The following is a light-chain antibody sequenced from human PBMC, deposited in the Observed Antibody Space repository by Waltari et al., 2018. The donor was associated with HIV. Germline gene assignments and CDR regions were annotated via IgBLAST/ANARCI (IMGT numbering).Light chain of an antibody. CDR3: LQGYSSILT. CDR1: ENINTF. J-gene: IGKJ3*01. Sequence: DIHVTQSPSSLSASVVDRVPLICRTSENINTFLNWFQQKPGKIPRLLIYGASTLESGVPSRFSGTGSGTDFSLTISALQPEDFATYYCLQGYSSILTFGPGTKVEVK. V-gene: IGKV1-39*01. CDR2: GAS.